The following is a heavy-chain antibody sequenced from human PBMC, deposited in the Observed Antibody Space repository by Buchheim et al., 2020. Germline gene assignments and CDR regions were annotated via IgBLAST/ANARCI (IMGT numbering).Heavy chain of an antibody. CDR3: AKDAEDSSGWFYLDS. J-gene: IGHJ4*02. Sequence: QAQLVESGGGVVRPGRSLRLSCADSGFTFSSFGMHWVRQAPGKGLEGVALISHHGGNKYYADSVKGRFTISRDNSKNTLYLQMNSLRAEDTAVYYCAKDAEDSSGWFYLDSWGQGTL. V-gene: IGHV3-30*18. D-gene: IGHD6-19*01. CDR2: ISHHGGNK. CDR1: GFTFSSFG.